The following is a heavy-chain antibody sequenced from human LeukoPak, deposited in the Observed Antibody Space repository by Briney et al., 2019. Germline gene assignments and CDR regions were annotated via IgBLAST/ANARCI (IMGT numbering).Heavy chain of an antibody. D-gene: IGHD3-9*01. CDR2: IYYSGST. V-gene: IGHV4-59*01. J-gene: IGHJ4*02. CDR1: GGSISSYY. Sequence: SETLSLTCTVSGGSISSYYWSWIRQPPGKGLEWIGYIYYSGSTNYNPSLKSRVTTSVDTSKNQFSLKLSSVTAADTAVYYCARVASGRYFDWFYDYWGQGTLVTVSS. CDR3: ARVASGRYFDWFYDY.